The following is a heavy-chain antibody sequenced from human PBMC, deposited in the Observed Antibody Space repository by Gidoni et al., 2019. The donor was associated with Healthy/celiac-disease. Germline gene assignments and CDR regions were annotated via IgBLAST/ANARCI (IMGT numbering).Heavy chain of an antibody. Sequence: QVQLQQWGAGLLKPSETLSLTCAVHGGSFSGYYWSWIRQPPGKGLEWIGEINHSGSTNYNPSLKSRVTISVDTSKNQFSLKLSSVTAADTAVYYCARAMTTVTTSYFDYWGQGTLVTVSS. CDR3: ARAMTTVTTSYFDY. D-gene: IGHD4-17*01. V-gene: IGHV4-34*01. CDR2: INHSGST. J-gene: IGHJ4*02. CDR1: GGSFSGYY.